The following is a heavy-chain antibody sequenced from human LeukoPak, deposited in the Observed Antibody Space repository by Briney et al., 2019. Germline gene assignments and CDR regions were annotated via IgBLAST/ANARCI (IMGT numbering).Heavy chain of an antibody. CDR2: INPNSGGT. V-gene: IGHV1-2*02. J-gene: IGHJ4*02. Sequence: ASVKDSCKASGYTFTGYYMHWVRQAPGQGLEWMGWINPNSGGTNYAQKFQGRVTMTRDTSISTAYMELSRLRSDDTAVYYCARDFSSWYFLDYWGQGTLVTVSS. D-gene: IGHD6-13*01. CDR1: GYTFTGYY. CDR3: ARDFSSWYFLDY.